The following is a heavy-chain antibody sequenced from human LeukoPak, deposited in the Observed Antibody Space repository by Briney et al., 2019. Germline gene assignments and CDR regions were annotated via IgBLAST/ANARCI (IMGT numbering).Heavy chain of an antibody. J-gene: IGHJ4*02. CDR3: ACSADSCYSGWCSDH. D-gene: IGHD2-15*01. V-gene: IGHV3-30*01. Sequence: PGGSLRLSCVASGLSLSNYPMHWVRPAPGKGLEWITLITYDGAFDGGKTYYADSVKGRFTVSRDKSKNTLSLQMNSLRPEDTAVYRCACSADSCYSGWCSDHWGQGALVTVPS. CDR2: ITYDGAFDGGKT. CDR1: GLSLSNYP.